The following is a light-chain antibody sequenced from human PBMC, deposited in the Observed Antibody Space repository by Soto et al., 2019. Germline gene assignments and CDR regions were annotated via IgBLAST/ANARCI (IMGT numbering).Light chain of an antibody. J-gene: IGKJ1*01. CDR1: QSVGXY. V-gene: IGKV3-11*01. CDR3: QQSYSTPLT. Sequence: PGERATLSCRASQSVGXYXAXXXQXPXXXPXXXXYDASNRATGIPARFSGSGSGTDFTLTISSLQPEDFATYYCQQSYSTPLTFGQGTKVE. CDR2: DAS.